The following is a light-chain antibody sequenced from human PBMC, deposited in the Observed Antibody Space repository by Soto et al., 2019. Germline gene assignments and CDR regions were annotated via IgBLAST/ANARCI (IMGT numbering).Light chain of an antibody. J-gene: IGKJ1*01. V-gene: IGKV3-15*01. CDR1: QSVGSN. Sequence: EIVMTQSPVTLSVSPGERATLSCRASQSVGSNLAWYQQKPGQAPRLLIYGASTRATGIPARFSGGGSGTEFTLTISSLESEDFAVYYCQQYNNWPPWAFGPGTKVEIK. CDR3: QQYNNWPPWA. CDR2: GAS.